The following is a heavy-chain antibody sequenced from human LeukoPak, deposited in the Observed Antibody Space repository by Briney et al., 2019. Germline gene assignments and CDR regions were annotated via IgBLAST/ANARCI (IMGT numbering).Heavy chain of an antibody. CDR3: ARGQIQLWIHNGMDV. J-gene: IGHJ6*02. Sequence: PRRSLRLSCTASGFTFGDHAMSWVRHAPGKGREWVGFIRRKAYGGTTKYAASVKDRLTISRDDSKSIAYMQMDSLKTEGTAVYYCARGQIQLWIHNGMDVWGQGNTITVS. D-gene: IGHD5-18*01. CDR2: IRRKAYGGTT. CDR1: GFTFGDHA. V-gene: IGHV3-49*04.